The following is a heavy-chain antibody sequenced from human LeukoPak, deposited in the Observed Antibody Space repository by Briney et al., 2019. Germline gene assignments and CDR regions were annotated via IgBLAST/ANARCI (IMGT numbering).Heavy chain of an antibody. CDR2: INPNSGGT. Sequence: ASVKVSCKASGYTFTGYYIHWVRQAPGRGLECLGWINPNSGGTNYAQKFQGRVTMTRDTSISTAYMELSGLTSDDTAVYFCARDFGGGYGRPLDYWGQGTLVTVSS. CDR1: GYTFTGYY. CDR3: ARDFGGGYGRPLDY. D-gene: IGHD5-12*01. V-gene: IGHV1-2*02. J-gene: IGHJ4*02.